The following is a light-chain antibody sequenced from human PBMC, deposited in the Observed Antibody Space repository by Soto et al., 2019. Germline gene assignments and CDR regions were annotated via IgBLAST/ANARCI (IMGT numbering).Light chain of an antibody. CDR2: QAS. J-gene: IGKJ2*01. Sequence: DIQMTQSPSTLSASVGDRVAITCRASQSISRWLAWYQQKPGKAPKIIVFQASTLERRFPSRFSGSGSGSKYTLTIISLQPEDGASYYCQQYDAYPFTFGPGTKLEIK. V-gene: IGKV1-5*03. CDR3: QQYDAYPFT. CDR1: QSISRW.